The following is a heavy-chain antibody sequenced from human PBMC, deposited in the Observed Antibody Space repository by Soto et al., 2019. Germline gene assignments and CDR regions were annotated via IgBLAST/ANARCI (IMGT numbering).Heavy chain of an antibody. J-gene: IGHJ5*02. V-gene: IGHV3-21*01. Sequence: PGGSLRISCAASGFSFSSYSMNWVRQAPGKGLEWVASISSSRSYIYYADSVKGRFTIARDNAKNSLYLQMNSLRAEDTAVYYFARDYSTSTSCYYPLGQGPLVSVSP. CDR3: ARDYSTSTSCYYP. D-gene: IGHD2-2*01. CDR2: ISSSRSYI. CDR1: GFSFSSYS.